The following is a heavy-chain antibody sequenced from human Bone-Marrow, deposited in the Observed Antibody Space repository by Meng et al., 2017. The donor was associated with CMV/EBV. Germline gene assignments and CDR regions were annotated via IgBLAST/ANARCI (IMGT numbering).Heavy chain of an antibody. V-gene: IGHV4-30-4*08. CDR2: IYYSGST. CDR1: GGSISSGDYY. CDR3: ARVYDYDYVWGSYRQDWYFDL. D-gene: IGHD3-16*02. Sequence: QVQLQEWGPGLVNPSTTLSLTCTVSGGSISSGDYYWSWIRQPPGKGLEWIGYIYYSGSTYYNPSLKSRVTISVDTSKNQFSLKLSSVTAADTAVYYCARVYDYDYVWGSYRQDWYFDLWGRGTLVTVSS. J-gene: IGHJ2*01.